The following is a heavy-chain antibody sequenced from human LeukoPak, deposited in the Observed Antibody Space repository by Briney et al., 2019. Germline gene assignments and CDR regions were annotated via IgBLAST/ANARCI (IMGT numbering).Heavy chain of an antibody. CDR1: GFTFSSYA. D-gene: IGHD3-10*01. CDR3: AKSASAGPAEGFDY. V-gene: IGHV3-23*01. Sequence: PGGSLRLSCAASGFTFSSYAMSWVRQAPGKGLEWASAISGSGGSTYYAASVKGRFTISRDNSKNTLYLQMNSLRAEDTAVYYCAKSASAGPAEGFDYWGQGTLVTVSS. CDR2: ISGSGGST. J-gene: IGHJ4*02.